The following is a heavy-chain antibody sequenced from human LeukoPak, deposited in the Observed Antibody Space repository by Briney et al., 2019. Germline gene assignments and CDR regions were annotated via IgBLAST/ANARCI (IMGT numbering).Heavy chain of an antibody. D-gene: IGHD6-6*01. V-gene: IGHV4-34*01. Sequence: SETLSLTCAVCGGSFSGYYWSWIRQPPGKGLEWIGEINHSGSTNYNPSLKSRVTISADTSKNQFSLKLSSVTAADTAVYYCARGLAQSIAARRTNFDYWGQGTLVTVSS. CDR2: INHSGST. J-gene: IGHJ4*02. CDR1: GGSFSGYY. CDR3: ARGLAQSIAARRTNFDY.